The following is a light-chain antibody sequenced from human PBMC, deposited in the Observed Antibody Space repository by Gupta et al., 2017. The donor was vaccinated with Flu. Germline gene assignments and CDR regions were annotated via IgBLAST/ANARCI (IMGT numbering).Light chain of an antibody. CDR1: QGVGTW. Sequence: PSSVSASVGDIVTITCRASQGVGTWLAWYQQKPVKAPKLLIYDASTLQTGVPSRFSGSGSGTDFTLTITGLQPEDFATYYCQQSDNFPRTFGQGTKVEVK. CDR3: QQSDNFPRT. J-gene: IGKJ1*01. CDR2: DAS. V-gene: IGKV1-12*01.